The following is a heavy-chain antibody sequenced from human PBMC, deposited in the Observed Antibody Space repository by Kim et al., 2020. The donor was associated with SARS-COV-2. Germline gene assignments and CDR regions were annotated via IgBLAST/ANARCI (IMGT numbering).Heavy chain of an antibody. D-gene: IGHD6-19*01. CDR1: GFTFSSYS. CDR3: ARVLTSGWSYFDY. CDR2: ISSSSSYI. J-gene: IGHJ4*02. V-gene: IGHV3-21*04. Sequence: VGSLRLSCAASGFTFSSYSMNWVRQAPGKGLEWISSISSSSSYIYYADSVKGRFTISRDNARASLYLQMNSLRAEDTAVYYCARVLTSGWSYFDYWGQGT.